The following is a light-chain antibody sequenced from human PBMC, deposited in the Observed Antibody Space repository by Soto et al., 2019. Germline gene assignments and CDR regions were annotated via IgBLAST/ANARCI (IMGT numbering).Light chain of an antibody. CDR1: QSVSSN. CDR2: GAS. J-gene: IGKJ1*01. V-gene: IGKV3-15*01. CDR3: QQYNNWRRGWT. Sequence: EIVMTQSPSTLSVSPGERATLSCRASQSVSSNLAWYQQKPGQPPRLLIYGASTRATGIPARFSGSGSGTEFTLTSSSRLSEDFAVYYCQQYNNWRRGWTFGQGTKVEIK.